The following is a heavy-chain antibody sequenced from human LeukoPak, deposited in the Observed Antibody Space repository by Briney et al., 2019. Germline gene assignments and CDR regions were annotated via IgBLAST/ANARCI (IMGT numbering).Heavy chain of an antibody. D-gene: IGHD2-2*01. Sequence: NLPETLSLTCTVSGGSISSSSYYWDWIRQPPGKGLEWIGSIYYSGSTYYNPSLKSRVTISVDTSKNQFSLKLSSVTAADTAVYYCARQLGYCSSTSCYADKVDYWGQGTLVTVSS. CDR2: IYYSGST. CDR1: GGSISSSSYY. CDR3: ARQLGYCSSTSCYADKVDY. V-gene: IGHV4-39*01. J-gene: IGHJ4*02.